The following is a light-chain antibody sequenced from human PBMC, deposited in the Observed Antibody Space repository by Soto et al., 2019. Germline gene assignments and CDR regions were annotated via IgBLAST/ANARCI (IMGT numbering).Light chain of an antibody. CDR2: AAS. Sequence: IQMTQSPSSLSASVGDRVTITCRASQSISSYLNWYQQKPGKAPKLLIYAASSLQGGVPSRFSGSGSGTDFTLTISSLQPEDFATYYCQQSYLTLRTFGQGTMV. CDR3: QQSYLTLRT. CDR1: QSISSY. V-gene: IGKV1-39*01. J-gene: IGKJ1*01.